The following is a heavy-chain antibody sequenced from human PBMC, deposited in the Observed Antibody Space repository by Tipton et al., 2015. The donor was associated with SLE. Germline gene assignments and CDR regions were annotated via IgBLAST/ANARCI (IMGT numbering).Heavy chain of an antibody. J-gene: IGHJ4*01. CDR1: GFIFESHA. V-gene: IGHV3-23*03. CDR3: AKTPLMSTMTTGVLFDF. Sequence: GSLRLSCEASGFIFESHAMNWVRQAPGKGLEWVSIIYSGHSTYYADSVKGRFTISRDNSKNTLNLQMNRLRPEDTAVYYCAKTPLMSTMTTGVLFDFWGHGTLVTVSS. D-gene: IGHD4-17*01. CDR2: IYSGHST.